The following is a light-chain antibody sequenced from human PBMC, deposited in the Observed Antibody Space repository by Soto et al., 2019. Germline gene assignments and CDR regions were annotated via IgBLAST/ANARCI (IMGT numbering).Light chain of an antibody. CDR1: QSAGSY. Sequence: EIVLTQSPATLSLSPGERATLSCRTSQSAGSYLAWYQHRHGQAPRLLIYGVSNRATGIPARFSGSGSGTDFVLTISSLESEDFAVYYCQQRKRWPPLYTFGQGNKLEI. V-gene: IGKV3-11*01. J-gene: IGKJ2*01. CDR2: GVS. CDR3: QQRKRWPPLYT.